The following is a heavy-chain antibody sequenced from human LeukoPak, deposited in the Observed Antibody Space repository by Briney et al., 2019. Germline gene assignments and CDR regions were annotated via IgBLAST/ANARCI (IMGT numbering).Heavy chain of an antibody. J-gene: IGHJ4*02. CDR2: ISYDGSNK. CDR3: ARANWAGIEAPATDY. D-gene: IGHD2-15*01. V-gene: IGHV3-30-3*01. CDR1: GFTFSSYA. Sequence: GRSLRLSCAASGFTFSSYAMHWVRQAPGKGLEWVSAISYDGSNKYYADSVKGRFTISRDNSKNTRYLQMNSLRAEDTAVYFCARANWAGIEAPATDYWGQGTLVTVSS.